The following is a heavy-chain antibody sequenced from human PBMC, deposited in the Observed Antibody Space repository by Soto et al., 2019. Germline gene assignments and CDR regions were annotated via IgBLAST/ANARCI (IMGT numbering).Heavy chain of an antibody. CDR2: INPSSGGT. CDR1: GYTFTGYY. Sequence: VASVKVSCKASGYTFTGYYMHWVRLAPGQGLEWMGWINPSSGGTNLAPKFQGRVTMARDTSISTAYMELIRLRSDDTAVYYCARGIRNHYGHSGDYPHENFWGQGTLVTVSS. V-gene: IGHV1-2*02. CDR3: ARGIRNHYGHSGDYPHENF. D-gene: IGHD2-21*02. J-gene: IGHJ4*02.